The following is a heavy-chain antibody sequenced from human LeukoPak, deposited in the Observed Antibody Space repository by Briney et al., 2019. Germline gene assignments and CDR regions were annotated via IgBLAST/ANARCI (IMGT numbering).Heavy chain of an antibody. Sequence: ASVKVSCKASGYTFTSYYMHWVRQAPGQGLEWMGIINPSGGSTSYAQKFQGRVTMTRDTSTSTAYMELSSLRSEDTAIYYCAVVTSHPRYFDHWGQETLITVSS. CDR1: GYTFTSYY. J-gene: IGHJ4*02. D-gene: IGHD2-21*02. CDR3: AVVTSHPRYFDH. V-gene: IGHV1-46*01. CDR2: INPSGGST.